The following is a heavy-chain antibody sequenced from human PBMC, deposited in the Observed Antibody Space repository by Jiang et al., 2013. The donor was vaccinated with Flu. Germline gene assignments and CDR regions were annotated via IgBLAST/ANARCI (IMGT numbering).Heavy chain of an antibody. Sequence: LEWMGWINAGNGNTKYSQKFQGRVTITRDTSASTAYMELSSLRSEDTAVYYCARDGDITMVRGVNYFDYWGQGTLVTVSS. V-gene: IGHV1-3*01. CDR2: INAGNGNT. CDR3: ARDGDITMVRGVNYFDY. J-gene: IGHJ4*02. D-gene: IGHD3-10*01.